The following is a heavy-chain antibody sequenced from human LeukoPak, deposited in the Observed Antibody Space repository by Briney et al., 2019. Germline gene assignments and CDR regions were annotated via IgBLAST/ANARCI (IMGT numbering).Heavy chain of an antibody. D-gene: IGHD6-19*01. CDR3: AKDGSSGWFDY. J-gene: IGHJ4*02. V-gene: IGHV3-23*01. CDR1: GFNFANYG. Sequence: GGSLRLSCSTFGFNFANYGVSWVRQAPGKGLEWVSAISGSGGSTYYADSVKGRFTISRDNSKNTLYLQMNSLRAEDTAVYYCAKDGSSGWFDYWGQGTPVTVSS. CDR2: ISGSGGST.